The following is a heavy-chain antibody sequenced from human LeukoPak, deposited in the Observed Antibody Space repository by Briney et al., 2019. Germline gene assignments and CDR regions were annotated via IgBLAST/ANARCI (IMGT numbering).Heavy chain of an antibody. V-gene: IGHV3-7*01. J-gene: IGHJ4*02. CDR1: GFTFSSYW. CDR3: ARETYYYDSSGYPDY. Sequence: GGSLRLSCAASGFTFSSYWMSWVRQAPGKGLEWVANIKQDGSEKYYVDSAKGRFTISRDNAKNSLYLQMNSLRAEDTAVYYCARETYYYDSSGYPDYWGQGTLVTVSS. CDR2: IKQDGSEK. D-gene: IGHD3-22*01.